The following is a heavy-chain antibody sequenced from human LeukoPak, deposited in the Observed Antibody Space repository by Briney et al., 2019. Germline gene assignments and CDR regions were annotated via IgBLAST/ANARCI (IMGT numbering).Heavy chain of an antibody. D-gene: IGHD3-22*01. V-gene: IGHV4-39*02. CDR3: AKRDDSGGNLVDL. J-gene: IGHJ4*02. CDR1: GGSIRSGSHC. Sequence: PSETLSLTCTVSGGSIRSGSHCWAWIRQPPGKGLERIGSIYYSGSTYYNPSLENRVTISIDTSKNHFSLKLSSLSAADTSVYYCAKRDDSGGNLVDLWGQGTLVTVS. CDR2: IYYSGST.